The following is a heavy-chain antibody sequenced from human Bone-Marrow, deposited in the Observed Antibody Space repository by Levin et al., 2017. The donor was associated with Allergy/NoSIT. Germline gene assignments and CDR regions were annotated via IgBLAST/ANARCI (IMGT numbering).Heavy chain of an antibody. CDR1: GFTFSSYS. Sequence: QAGGSLRLSCAATGFTFSSYSMHWVRQAPGKGLEWLSYISSGGFTIYYADSVRGRFTISRDNATNSLYLEVNSLTAEDTAVYHCARVRAHTGLGSDILTSNYYYPMDVWGQGTTVTVSS. V-gene: IGHV3-48*01. CDR3: ARVRAHTGLGSDILTSNYYYPMDV. D-gene: IGHD3-9*01. CDR2: ISSGGFTI. J-gene: IGHJ6*02.